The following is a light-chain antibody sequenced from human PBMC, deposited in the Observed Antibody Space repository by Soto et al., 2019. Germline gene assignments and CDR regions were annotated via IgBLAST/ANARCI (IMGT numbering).Light chain of an antibody. CDR2: WAS. CDR1: QSVLHRSSNKNF. Sequence: DIVMTQSPDSLAVSLGERATVNCKSSQSVLHRSSNKNFLACYQQKPGQPPKLLISWASTRESGVPDRFSGSGSETDFALTISSLQAEDVAVYFCQHYYNTPWTFGQGTKVEIK. V-gene: IGKV4-1*01. J-gene: IGKJ1*01. CDR3: QHYYNTPWT.